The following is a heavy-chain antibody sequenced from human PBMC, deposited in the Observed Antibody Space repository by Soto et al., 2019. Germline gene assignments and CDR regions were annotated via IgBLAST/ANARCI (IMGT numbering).Heavy chain of an antibody. V-gene: IGHV3-23*01. CDR1: GFTFRSYA. Sequence: EVQLLESGGGLVQPGGSLRLSCAASGFTFRSYAMSWVRQAPGKGLECVSAISGSGGSTYYADSVKGRFTISRDNSKNTLYLQMNSLSAEDTAVYYCATPMGYDFWSGYYSCEGVWYFDYWGQGTLVTVSS. J-gene: IGHJ4*02. D-gene: IGHD3-3*01. CDR3: ATPMGYDFWSGYYSCEGVWYFDY. CDR2: ISGSGGST.